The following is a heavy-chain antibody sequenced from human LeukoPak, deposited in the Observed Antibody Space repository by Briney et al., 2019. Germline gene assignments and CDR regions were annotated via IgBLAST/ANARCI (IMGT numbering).Heavy chain of an antibody. CDR2: IYPRDSDT. CDR1: GYSFATYW. V-gene: IGHV5-51*01. J-gene: IGHJ5*02. Sequence: GESLKISCKGSGYSFATYWIAWVRQTPGKGLERMGIIYPRDSDTKYNPSFQGQVSISADKPISTAYLQWSSLQASDTAIYYCARSHSSTLTWFDPWGQGTLVTVSS. CDR3: ARSHSSTLTWFDP.